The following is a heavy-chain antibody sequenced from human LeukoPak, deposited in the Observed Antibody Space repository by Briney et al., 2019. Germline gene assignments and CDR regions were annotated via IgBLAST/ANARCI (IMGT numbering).Heavy chain of an antibody. D-gene: IGHD6-19*01. V-gene: IGHV3-30*18. Sequence: GGSLRLSCAASGFTFSSYGMHWVRQAPGKGLEWVAVISYDGSNKYYADSVKGRFTISRDNAKNTLYLQMNSLRAEDTAVYYCAKGGSSGWGDWGQGTLVTVSS. CDR3: AKGGSSGWGD. CDR1: GFTFSSYG. CDR2: ISYDGSNK. J-gene: IGHJ4*02.